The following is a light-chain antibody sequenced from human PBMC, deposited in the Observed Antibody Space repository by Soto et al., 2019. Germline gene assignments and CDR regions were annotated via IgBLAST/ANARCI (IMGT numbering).Light chain of an antibody. CDR2: EVT. CDR1: SSDIGAYNY. CDR3: SSYSSRSHWV. J-gene: IGLJ3*02. Sequence: QSALTQPASVSGSPGQSITISCTGTSSDIGAYNYVSWYQQHPGKPHKLMNYEVTNRPSGVSSRFSGSKSGSAASLTISGLQAEDEADYYCSSYSSRSHWVFGGGTKLTVL. V-gene: IGLV2-14*01.